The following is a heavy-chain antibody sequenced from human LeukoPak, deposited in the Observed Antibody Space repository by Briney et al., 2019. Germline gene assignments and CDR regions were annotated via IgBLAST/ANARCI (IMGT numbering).Heavy chain of an antibody. CDR2: IRSKAYGGTT. CDR1: GFTFGDYA. V-gene: IGHV3-49*05. D-gene: IGHD5-12*01. Sequence: KPGGSLRLSCTASGFTFGDYAMSWFRQAPGKGLEWVGFIRSKAYGGTTEYAASVKGRFTISRDDSKSIAYLQMNSLKSEDTAVYYCTRDDGDYDYRFFDYWGQGTLVTVSS. CDR3: TRDDGDYDYRFFDY. J-gene: IGHJ4*02.